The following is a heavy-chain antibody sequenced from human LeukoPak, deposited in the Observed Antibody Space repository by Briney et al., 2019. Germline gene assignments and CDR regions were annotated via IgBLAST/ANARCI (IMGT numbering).Heavy chain of an antibody. D-gene: IGHD6-19*01. CDR1: GFTFSSYW. CDR2: IKQDGSEK. V-gene: IGHV3-7*01. J-gene: IGHJ4*02. CDR3: AREHSVAGGNY. Sequence: PGGSLRLSCAASGFTFSSYWMSWVRQAPGKGLEWLANIKQDGSEKYYVDSVKGRFTISRGNAKNSLYLQMNSLRAEDTALYYCAREHSVAGGNYWGQGTLVTVSS.